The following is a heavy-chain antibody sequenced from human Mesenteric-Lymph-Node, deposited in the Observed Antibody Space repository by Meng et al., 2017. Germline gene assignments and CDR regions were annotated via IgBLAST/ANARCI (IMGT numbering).Heavy chain of an antibody. CDR2: IWYDGSNK. V-gene: IGHV3-33*01. CDR1: GFTFSSYG. D-gene: IGHD3-10*01. Sequence: QVQLVESGGGVVQPGRSLRLACAASGFTFSSYGMPWVRQAPGKGLEWVAVIWYDGSNKYYADSVKGRFTISRDNSKNTLYLQMNSLRAEDMAVYYCARDLLVVWGQGTLVTVSS. J-gene: IGHJ4*02. CDR3: ARDLLVV.